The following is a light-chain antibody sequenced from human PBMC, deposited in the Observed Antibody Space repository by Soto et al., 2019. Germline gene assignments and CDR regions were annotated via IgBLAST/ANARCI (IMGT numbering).Light chain of an antibody. CDR3: SSYTTTNTWV. V-gene: IGLV2-14*01. J-gene: IGLJ3*02. Sequence: QSALAQPASVSGSPGQSITISCTGTSSDVGSYNYVSWYQHHPGKAPQLILYDVRDRPSGISNRFSGSKSGNTASLTISGLPAEDEAHYYCSSYTTTNTWVFGGGTKLTVL. CDR1: SSDVGSYNY. CDR2: DVR.